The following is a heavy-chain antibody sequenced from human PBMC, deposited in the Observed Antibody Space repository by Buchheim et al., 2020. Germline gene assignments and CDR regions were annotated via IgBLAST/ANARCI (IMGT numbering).Heavy chain of an antibody. CDR1: GFTFSSYG. CDR2: IWYDGSNK. D-gene: IGHD3-3*01. CDR3: ARDLLPFWSGYYWVMSGPLYYYGMDV. V-gene: IGHV3-33*01. J-gene: IGHJ6*02. Sequence: QVQLVESGGGVVQPGRSLRLSCAASGFTFSSYGMHWVRQAPGKGLEWVAVIWYDGSNKYYADSVKGRFTISRDNSKNTLYLQMNSLRAEDTAVYYCARDLLPFWSGYYWVMSGPLYYYGMDVWGQGTT.